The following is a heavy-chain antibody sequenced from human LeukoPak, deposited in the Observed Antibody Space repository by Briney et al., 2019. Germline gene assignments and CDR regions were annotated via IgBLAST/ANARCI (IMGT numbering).Heavy chain of an antibody. J-gene: IGHJ4*02. D-gene: IGHD1-26*01. Sequence: ASVKVSCKASGGTFSSYAISWVRQAPGQGLEWMGGIIPIFGTANYAQKFQGRVTITADESTSTAYMELSSLRCEDTAVYYCARGKRGATTDYFDYWGQGTLVTVSS. V-gene: IGHV1-69*01. CDR3: ARGKRGATTDYFDY. CDR2: IIPIFGTA. CDR1: GGTFSSYA.